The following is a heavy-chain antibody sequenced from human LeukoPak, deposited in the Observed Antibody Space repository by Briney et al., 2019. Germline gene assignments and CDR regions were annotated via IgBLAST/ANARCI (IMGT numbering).Heavy chain of an antibody. Sequence: ASVNVSCKASGGTFRSYSISWVRQAPGQGLEWVGRIIPIFGIANYAQKFQGRVTITADKSTSTAYMELSSLRSEDTAVYYCARSLSGRRNYYDSSGYSLDYWGQGTLVTVSS. V-gene: IGHV1-69*02. J-gene: IGHJ4*02. D-gene: IGHD3-22*01. CDR3: ARSLSGRRNYYDSSGYSLDY. CDR2: IIPIFGIA. CDR1: GGTFRSYS.